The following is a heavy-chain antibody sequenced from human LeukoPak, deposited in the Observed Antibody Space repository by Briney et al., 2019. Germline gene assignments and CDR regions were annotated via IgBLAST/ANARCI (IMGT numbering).Heavy chain of an antibody. D-gene: IGHD2-15*01. CDR1: GDSISSSSYY. J-gene: IGHJ6*03. V-gene: IGHV4-39*01. CDR2: IYYSGST. CDR3: ARQGSLVDYYYYMDV. Sequence: SETLSLTCTVSGDSISSSSYYWGWIRQPPGKGLEWIGSIYYSGSTYYNPSLKSRVTISVDTSKNQFSLKLSSVTAADTAVYYCARQGSLVDYYYYMDVWGKGTTVTVSS.